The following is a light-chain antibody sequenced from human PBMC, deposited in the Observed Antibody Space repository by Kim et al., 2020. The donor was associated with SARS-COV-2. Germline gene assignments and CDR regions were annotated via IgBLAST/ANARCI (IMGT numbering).Light chain of an antibody. CDR1: SSNIGAGFD. V-gene: IGLV1-40*01. CDR2: GNS. CDR3: QSYDSTLSGWV. J-gene: IGLJ3*02. Sequence: QLVLTQPPSVSGAPGQRVTISCTGSSSNIGAGFDVHWFQQLPRRAPKLLISGNSNRPSGVPDRFSGSKSATSASLAITGLQAEDEADYYCQSYDSTLSGWVFGGGTQLTVL.